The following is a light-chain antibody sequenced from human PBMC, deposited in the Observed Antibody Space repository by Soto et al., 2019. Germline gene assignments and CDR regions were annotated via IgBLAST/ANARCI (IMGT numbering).Light chain of an antibody. Sequence: DIQMTHPPSTRSASAVDRGRITFRASQSISSWLAWYQQKPGKAPNLLIYEASSLESGVPSRFSGSGSGTEFSLTISSLQPDDFATYYCKQYNSAWKCGQGTKGVIK. CDR2: EAS. CDR1: QSISSW. V-gene: IGKV1-5*03. CDR3: KQYNSAWK. J-gene: IGKJ1*01.